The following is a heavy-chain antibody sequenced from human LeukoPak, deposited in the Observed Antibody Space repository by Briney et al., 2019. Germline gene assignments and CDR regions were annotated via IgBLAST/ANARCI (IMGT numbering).Heavy chain of an antibody. CDR3: AKDRRVTTHQSLFDY. J-gene: IGHJ4*02. CDR2: ISYDGSNK. Sequence: PGGSLRLSCAASGFTFSSYGMHWVRQAPGKGLEWVAVISYDGSNKYYADSVKGRFTISRDNSKNTLYLQMNSLRAEDTAVYYCAKDRRVTTHQSLFDYWGQGTLVTVSS. CDR1: GFTFSSYG. V-gene: IGHV3-30*18. D-gene: IGHD4-17*01.